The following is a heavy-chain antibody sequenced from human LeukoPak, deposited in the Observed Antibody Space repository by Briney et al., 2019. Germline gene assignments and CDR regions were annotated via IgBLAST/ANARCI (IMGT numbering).Heavy chain of an antibody. CDR1: GYTFTGYL. D-gene: IGHD4-17*01. CDR3: ASAAVYGDPTNPYFDY. J-gene: IGHJ4*02. Sequence: ASVKVSCKASGYTFTGYLMHWVRQAPGQGLEWMGWIDPNSGGTNYAQKFQGRVTMTRDTSINTAFMELSRLRSDDSAVYYCASAAVYGDPTNPYFDYWGQGTLVTVSS. V-gene: IGHV1-2*02. CDR2: IDPNSGGT.